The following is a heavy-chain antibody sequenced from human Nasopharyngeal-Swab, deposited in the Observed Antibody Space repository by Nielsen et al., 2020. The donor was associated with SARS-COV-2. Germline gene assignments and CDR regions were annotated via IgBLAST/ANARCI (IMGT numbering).Heavy chain of an antibody. D-gene: IGHD2-21*01. CDR1: GFTFSSYS. CDR3: ARENCGGDCYPPGYYYYGMDV. Sequence: GESLKISCAASGFTFSSYSMNWVRQAPGKGLEWVSYISSSSSTIYYADSVKGRFTISRDNAKNSLYLQMNSLRAEDTAVYYCARENCGGDCYPPGYYYYGMDVWGQGTTVTVSS. CDR2: ISSSSSTI. J-gene: IGHJ6*02. V-gene: IGHV3-48*04.